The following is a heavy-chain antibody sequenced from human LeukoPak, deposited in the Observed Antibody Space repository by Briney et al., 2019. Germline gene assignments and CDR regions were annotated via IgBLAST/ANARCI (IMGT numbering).Heavy chain of an antibody. Sequence: GESLKISCKGSGYSLTNYWIGWVRQMPGKGLEWMGIINPADSDTRKSPAFHGQVTISADKSISTAYLQWSSLKAADSAMYYCAIVMSGGKEGSFDYWGQGTLVTVSS. D-gene: IGHD4-23*01. CDR1: GYSLTNYW. CDR3: AIVMSGGKEGSFDY. CDR2: INPADSDT. J-gene: IGHJ4*02. V-gene: IGHV5-51*01.